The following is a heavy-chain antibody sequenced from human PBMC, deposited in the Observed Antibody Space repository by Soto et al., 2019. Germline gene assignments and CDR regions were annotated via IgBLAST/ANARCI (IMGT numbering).Heavy chain of an antibody. CDR2: INPASGST. V-gene: IGHV1-46*01. CDR1: GYTFTHYY. CDR3: ARDLAAVDH. Sequence: QVQLVQSGAEVKKPGASVKVSCRTSGYTFTHYYIHWVRQAPGQGLEWLGIINPASGSTNYAQDFQGRVTLTMDTSTTAVYMGLSGLRAEDTAIFYCARDLAAVDHWGQGTLVTVSS. D-gene: IGHD6-13*01. J-gene: IGHJ4*02.